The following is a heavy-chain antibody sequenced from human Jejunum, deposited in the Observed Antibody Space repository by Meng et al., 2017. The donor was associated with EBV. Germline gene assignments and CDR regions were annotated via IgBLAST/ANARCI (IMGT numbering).Heavy chain of an antibody. CDR1: GYTSTRCP. D-gene: IGHD6-13*01. J-gene: IGHJ4*02. CDR3: ARGGESWYDDDY. Sequence: QVQQVQSGSEVKKPGSSMKVSCRAAGYTSTRCPMHWVRQAPGPGLEGMGWINTNTGDPTYAQGFTGRFVFSLYTSVSTAHLQISSIKTEDTAVYYCARGGESWYDDDYWGQGTLVTVSS. CDR2: INTNTGDP. V-gene: IGHV7-4-1*02.